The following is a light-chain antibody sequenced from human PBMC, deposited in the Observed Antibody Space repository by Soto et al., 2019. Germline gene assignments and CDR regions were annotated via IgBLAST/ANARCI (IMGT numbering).Light chain of an antibody. CDR2: GAS. V-gene: IGKV3-20*01. J-gene: IGKJ4*01. Sequence: DIVLTQAPGTLSLSPGERATLSCRASQSVTSSYLAWYQQNPGQAPRLLISGASSRATGIPDRFSGSGSGTDFTLTISRLEPEDFAVYYCQQYSTSRLTFGGGTKVEIK. CDR1: QSVTSSY. CDR3: QQYSTSRLT.